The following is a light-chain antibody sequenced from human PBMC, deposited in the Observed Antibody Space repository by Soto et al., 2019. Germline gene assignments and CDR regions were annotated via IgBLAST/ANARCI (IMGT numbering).Light chain of an antibody. CDR1: SSDVGSHNL. CDR2: EVS. J-gene: IGLJ7*01. CDR3: CSYGGSRAV. V-gene: IGLV2-23*02. Sequence: QSALTQPASVSGSPGQSITISCTGTSSDVGSHNLVSWYQQHPGQAPKLMIYEVSKRPLGVSARFSASKSGNPASLTISGLQAGDEADYYCCSYGGSRAVFGGGTQLTVL.